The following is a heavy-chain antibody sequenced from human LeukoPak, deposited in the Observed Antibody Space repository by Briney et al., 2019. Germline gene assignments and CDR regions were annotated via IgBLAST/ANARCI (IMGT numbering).Heavy chain of an antibody. D-gene: IGHD3-3*01. V-gene: IGHV4-61*01. CDR3: ATHSPGLRFLEWTPLPYMDV. Sequence: SETLSLTCTVSGGSVSSGSYYWSWIRQPPGKGLEWFGYIYYSGSTNYNPSLKSRVTISVDTSKNQFSLKLSSVTAADTAVYYCATHSPGLRFLEWTPLPYMDVWGKGTTVTVSS. CDR2: IYYSGST. J-gene: IGHJ6*03. CDR1: GGSVSSGSYY.